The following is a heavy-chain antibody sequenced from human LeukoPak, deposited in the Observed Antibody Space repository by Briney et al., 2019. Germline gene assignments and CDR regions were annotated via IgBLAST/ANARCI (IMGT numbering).Heavy chain of an antibody. D-gene: IGHD6-19*01. Sequence: PGGSLRLPCTASGFTFRSYVMSWVRQAPGKGLQWVSGIRGSGTTTHYADSVKGRFTISRDNSKNTLYLQMNSLRAEDTAVYYCARGFSSGWALDYWGQGTLVTVSS. CDR2: IRGSGTTT. CDR3: ARGFSSGWALDY. V-gene: IGHV3-23*01. CDR1: GFTFRSYV. J-gene: IGHJ4*02.